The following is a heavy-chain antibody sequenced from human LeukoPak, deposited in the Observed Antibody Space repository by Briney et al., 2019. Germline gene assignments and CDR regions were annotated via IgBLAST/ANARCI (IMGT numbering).Heavy chain of an antibody. J-gene: IGHJ5*02. D-gene: IGHD2-21*02. CDR3: ARVVRGVVTSNWFDP. CDR2: VASSGTS. Sequence: PSETLSLTCTVSGDSLNTYYWTWIRQTPGKELEWIGFVASSGTSIYNPSLKNRVSISIDTSKNQFSLALTSVTPADTAVYYCARVVRGVVTSNWFDPWGQGTLVSVSS. V-gene: IGHV4-59*01. CDR1: GDSLNTYY.